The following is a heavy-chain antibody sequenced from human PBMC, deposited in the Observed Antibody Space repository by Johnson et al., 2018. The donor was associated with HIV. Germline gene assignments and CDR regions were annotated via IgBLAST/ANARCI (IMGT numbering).Heavy chain of an antibody. CDR3: ARLTTSSRQDSTMTVVGVAAFDL. Sequence: VQLVESGGGLVQPGGSLRLSCAASGFTVSSNYMSWVRQAPGKGLEWVSVIYSGGSTYYSDSAKGRLTISRDNSKNTLYLQMKSLRADDTAMYYCARLTTSSRQDSTMTVVGVAAFDLWGQGTMITVSS. CDR1: GFTVSSNY. D-gene: IGHD3-22*01. V-gene: IGHV3-66*01. CDR2: IYSGGST. J-gene: IGHJ3*01.